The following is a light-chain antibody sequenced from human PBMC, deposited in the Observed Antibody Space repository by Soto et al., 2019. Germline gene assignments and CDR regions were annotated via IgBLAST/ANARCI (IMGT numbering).Light chain of an antibody. CDR1: RDDIGAYDY. CDR3: NSYTNGSAVV. V-gene: IGLV2-14*01. J-gene: IGLJ2*01. Sequence: QSALSQASPGCEYPGQLGPISCAGTRDDIGAYDYVSWYQQHPGNAPKLLVYEVTNRPSGVSDRFSGYKYGNTASLTISGLQAEDEADYYCNSYTNGSAVVFGGGTKVTVL. CDR2: EVT.